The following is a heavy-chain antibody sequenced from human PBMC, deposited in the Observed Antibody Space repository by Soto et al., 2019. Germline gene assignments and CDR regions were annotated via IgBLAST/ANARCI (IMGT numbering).Heavy chain of an antibody. CDR3: AREVQVHTPAFVY. CDR1: GGTFNTYA. J-gene: IGHJ4*02. D-gene: IGHD3-10*01. Sequence: QVQLVQSGAEMKKPGSSVKVSCQSSGGTFNTYAMNWVRQAPGQGPEWMGDISPMFGAANYAPKFQGRVTITADESTGTSYIQLSRLTSEDTALYFCAREVQVHTPAFVYWGQGTLVNVSS. CDR2: ISPMFGAA. V-gene: IGHV1-69*19.